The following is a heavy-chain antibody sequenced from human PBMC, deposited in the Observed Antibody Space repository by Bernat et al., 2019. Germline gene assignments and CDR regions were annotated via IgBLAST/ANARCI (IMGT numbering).Heavy chain of an antibody. CDR1: GFSFRTYW. CDR3: ARASLPPYYFAMDV. V-gene: IGHV3-74*01. Sequence: EVQLVESGGGLVQPGGSLRLSCAASGFSFRTYWVHWVRQAPGEGLLWVSRSDEDGRTTTYADAVKGRFTISKDNAKNTVFLQMDSLSAEDTAVYYCARASLPPYYFAMDVWGQGTTVTVSS. CDR2: SDEDGRTT. J-gene: IGHJ6*02.